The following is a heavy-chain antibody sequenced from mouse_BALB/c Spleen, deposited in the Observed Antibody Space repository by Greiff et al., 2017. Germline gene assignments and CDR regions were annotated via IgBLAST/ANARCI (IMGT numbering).Heavy chain of an antibody. D-gene: IGHD2-14*01. V-gene: IGHV1-14*01. J-gene: IGHJ2*01. CDR3: AREGYRYDDGD. CDR1: GYTFTSYV. CDR2: INPYNDGT. Sequence: EVKLVESGPELVKPGASVKMSCKASGYTFTSYVMHWVKQKPGQGLEWIGYINPYNDGTKYNEKFKGKATLTSDKSSSTAYMELSSLTSEDSAVYYCAREGYRYDDGDWGQGTTLTVSS.